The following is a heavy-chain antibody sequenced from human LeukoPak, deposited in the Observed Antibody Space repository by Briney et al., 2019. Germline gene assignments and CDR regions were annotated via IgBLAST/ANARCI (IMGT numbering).Heavy chain of an antibody. CDR2: INHSGST. Sequence: PSETLSLTCAVYGGSFSGYCWSWIRQPPGKGLEWIGEINHSGSTNYNPSLKSRVTISVDTSKNQFSLKLSSVTAADTAVYYCARLGCSSTSCLFDYWGQGTLVTVSS. J-gene: IGHJ4*02. V-gene: IGHV4-34*01. D-gene: IGHD2-2*01. CDR1: GGSFSGYC. CDR3: ARLGCSSTSCLFDY.